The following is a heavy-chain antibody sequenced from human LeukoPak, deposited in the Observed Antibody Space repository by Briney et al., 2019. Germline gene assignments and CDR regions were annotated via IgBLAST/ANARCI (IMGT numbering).Heavy chain of an antibody. J-gene: IGHJ4*02. V-gene: IGHV3-23*01. Sequence: PGGSLRLSCAASGFTFSSYAMSWVRQAPGKGLEWVSDISGSAGSTCYADSVKGRFSISRDNSKNTLYLQMNSLRAEDTAVYYCARVALGYIGAWHFWGQGSLDTVTS. CDR2: ISGSAGST. CDR3: ARVALGYIGAWHF. D-gene: IGHD5-12*01. CDR1: GFTFSSYA.